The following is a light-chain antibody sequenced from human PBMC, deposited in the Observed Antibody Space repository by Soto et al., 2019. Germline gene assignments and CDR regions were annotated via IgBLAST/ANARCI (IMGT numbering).Light chain of an antibody. Sequence: QSALAQPASVSGSPGQSITMSCTGDSSDVGGYNYVSWYQQHPGKAPKLMIYGVTNRPSGVSNRFSGSKSGNTASLTISGLQAEDEADYYGISYTCSTSCVFGTGTKVTVL. CDR1: SSDVGGYNY. V-gene: IGLV2-14*01. CDR2: GVT. J-gene: IGLJ1*01. CDR3: ISYTCSTSCV.